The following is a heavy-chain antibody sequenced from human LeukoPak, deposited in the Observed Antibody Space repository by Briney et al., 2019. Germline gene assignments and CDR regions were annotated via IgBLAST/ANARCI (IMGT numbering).Heavy chain of an antibody. CDR2: IYRSGST. CDR3: ARGRVVVPAAIGYYGWFDP. V-gene: IGHV4-30-2*01. CDR1: GGSISSGGYY. D-gene: IGHD2-2*02. J-gene: IGHJ5*02. Sequence: SETLSLPCTVSGGSISSGGYYWSRIRQPSGKGLEGIGYIYRSGSTYYNPSLKSRVTISVDRSTTQFSLKLSSVTAADTAVYYCARGRVVVPAAIGYYGWFDPWGQGALVTVSS.